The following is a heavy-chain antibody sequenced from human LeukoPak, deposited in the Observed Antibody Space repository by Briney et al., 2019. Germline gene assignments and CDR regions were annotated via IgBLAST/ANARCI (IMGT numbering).Heavy chain of an antibody. CDR3: SSSGWYSPDAFDI. CDR2: INTNTGNP. J-gene: IGHJ3*02. D-gene: IGHD6-19*01. CDR1: GYTFTSYA. Sequence: ASVKVSCKASGYTFTSYAMNWVRQAPGQGLEWMGWINTNTGNPTYAQXFTGRFVFSLDTSVSTAYLQISSLKAEDTAVYYCSSSGWYSPDAFDIWGQGTMVTVSS. V-gene: IGHV7-4-1*02.